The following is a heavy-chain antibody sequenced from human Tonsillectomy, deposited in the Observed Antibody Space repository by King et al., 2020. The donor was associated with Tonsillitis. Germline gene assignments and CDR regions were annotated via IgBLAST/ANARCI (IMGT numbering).Heavy chain of an antibody. Sequence: LVESGGGVVQPGRSLRLSCAASGFTFSSYDMYWVRQAPGKGLEWVAVISYDGSNKYYADSVTGRFTISRDNSKNKVYLQMNSLRAEDTAVYYCARDRDGYIFDYWGQGTLVTVSS. CDR2: ISYDGSNK. D-gene: IGHD5-24*01. CDR3: ARDRDGYIFDY. J-gene: IGHJ4*02. V-gene: IGHV3-33*05. CDR1: GFTFSSYD.